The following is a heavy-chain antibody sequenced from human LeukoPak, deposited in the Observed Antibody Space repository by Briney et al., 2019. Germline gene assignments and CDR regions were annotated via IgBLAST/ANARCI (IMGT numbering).Heavy chain of an antibody. CDR2: IYPSDSDT. CDR1: GYSFTSYW. Sequence: LGESLKISCTGSGYSFTSYWIGWVRQMPGKGLEWMGIIYPSDSDTRYSPSFQGQVTISADKSISTAYLQWSSLKASDTAMYYCARHVTTAATSWFDPWGQGTLVTVSS. V-gene: IGHV5-51*01. CDR3: ARHVTTAATSWFDP. J-gene: IGHJ5*02. D-gene: IGHD2-15*01.